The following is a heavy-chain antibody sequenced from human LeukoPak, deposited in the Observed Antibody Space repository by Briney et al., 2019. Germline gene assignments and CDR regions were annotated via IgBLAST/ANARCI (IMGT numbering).Heavy chain of an antibody. CDR2: IFSSASA. D-gene: IGHD3-3*01. Sequence: SETLSLTCTVSGGSISSGGYYWSWIRQHPGKGLEWLGSIFSSASAIYNPSLKSRVIISVDTTKNQFSLKLTSVTAADTAVYYCARVRIFGVVIPLNYMDVWGKGTTVTVSS. V-gene: IGHV4-31*03. CDR3: ARVRIFGVVIPLNYMDV. J-gene: IGHJ6*03. CDR1: GGSISSGGYY.